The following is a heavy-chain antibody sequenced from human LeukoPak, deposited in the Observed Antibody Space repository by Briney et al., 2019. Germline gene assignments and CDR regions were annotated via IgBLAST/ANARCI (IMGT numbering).Heavy chain of an antibody. J-gene: IGHJ4*02. CDR3: AREAPSRITIFGVVTNYYFDY. CDR2: ISAYNGNT. CDR1: GYTFTSYG. D-gene: IGHD3-3*01. V-gene: IGHV1-18*01. Sequence: ASVKVSCKASGYTFTSYGISWVRQAPGQGLEWMGWISAYNGNTNYAQKLQGRVTMTTDTSTSTAYMELRSLRSDDTAVYYCAREAPSRITIFGVVTNYYFDYWGQGTLVTVSS.